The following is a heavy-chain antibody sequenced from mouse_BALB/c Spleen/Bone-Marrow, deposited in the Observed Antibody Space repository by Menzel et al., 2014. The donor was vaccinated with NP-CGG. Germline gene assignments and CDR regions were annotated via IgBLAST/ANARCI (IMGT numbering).Heavy chain of an antibody. CDR2: IWAGGST. Sequence: VKLQESGPGLVAPSQSLSITCTVSGFSLTSYGVHWVRQPPGKGLEWLGVIWAGGSTNYNSALMSRLSISKDNSKSQVFLKMNSLQTDDTAMYYYARRGDGYYLDYWGQGTTLTVSS. CDR3: ARRGDGYYLDY. CDR1: GFSLTSYG. V-gene: IGHV2-9*02. D-gene: IGHD2-3*01. J-gene: IGHJ2*01.